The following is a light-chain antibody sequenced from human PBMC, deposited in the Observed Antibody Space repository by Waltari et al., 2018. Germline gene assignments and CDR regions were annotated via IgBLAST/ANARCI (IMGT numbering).Light chain of an antibody. V-gene: IGLV2-11*01. J-gene: IGLJ2*01. CDR1: SSDVGGYDY. CDR3: CSYAGSYTHVV. Sequence: QSALTQPRSVSGSPGQSVTISCTGTSSDVGGYDYFSWFQHHPGKAPKRMICDVTNRPSGVPDRVSVSKSGNTASLTIAGLQAEDEADYYCCSYAGSYTHVVFGGGTKLTVL. CDR2: DVT.